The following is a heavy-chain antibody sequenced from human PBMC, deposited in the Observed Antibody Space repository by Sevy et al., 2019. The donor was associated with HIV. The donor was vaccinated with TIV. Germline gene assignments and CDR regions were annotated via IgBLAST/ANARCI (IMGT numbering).Heavy chain of an antibody. CDR2: IWYDGSNK. D-gene: IGHD3-10*01. CDR3: ARSKTYYYGSGSYYSDAFDI. V-gene: IGHV3-33*01. J-gene: IGHJ3*02. CDR1: GFTFSSYG. Sequence: GGSLRLSCAASGFTFSSYGMHWVRQAPGKGLEWVVVIWYDGSNKYYADSVKGRFTISRDNSKNTLYLQMNSLRAEDTAVYYCARSKTYYYGSGSYYSDAFDIWGQGTMVTVSS.